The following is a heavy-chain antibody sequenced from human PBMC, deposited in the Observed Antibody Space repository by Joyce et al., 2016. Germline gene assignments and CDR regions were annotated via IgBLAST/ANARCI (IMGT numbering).Heavy chain of an antibody. V-gene: IGHV3-21*02. CDR1: GFTFSSYS. J-gene: IGHJ5*02. CDR2: ISSSSSYI. Sequence: EVQLVESGGGLVKPGGSLRLSCAASGFTFSSYSMNWVRQGTGKGLEWVSSISSSSSYIYYADSVKGRFTISRDNAKNSLYLQMNSLRAEDTAMYYCARGKDFYGPGSYSNWFDPWGQGTLVTVSS. CDR3: ARGKDFYGPGSYSNWFDP. D-gene: IGHD3-10*01.